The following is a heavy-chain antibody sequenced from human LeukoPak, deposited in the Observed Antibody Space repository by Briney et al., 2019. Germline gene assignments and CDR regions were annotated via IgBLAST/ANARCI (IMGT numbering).Heavy chain of an antibody. CDR1: GFTFDDYG. CDR3: ARAQTTVTRVSY. D-gene: IGHD4-17*01. CDR2: INWNGGST. Sequence: GGSLRLSCAASGFTFDDYGMSWVRQAPGKGLEWVSGINWNGGSTGYADSVKGRFTISRDNAKNSLYLQMNSLRAEDTAVYYCARAQTTVTRVSYWGQGTLVTVSS. J-gene: IGHJ4*02. V-gene: IGHV3-20*04.